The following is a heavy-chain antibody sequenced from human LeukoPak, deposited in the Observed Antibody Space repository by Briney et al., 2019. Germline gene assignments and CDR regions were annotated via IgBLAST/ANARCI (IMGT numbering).Heavy chain of an antibody. J-gene: IGHJ4*02. D-gene: IGHD3-22*01. V-gene: IGHV4-34*01. CDR3: ARGQRLRSSGYVV. CDR2: INHSGST. Sequence: KPSETLSLTCAVYGGSFSGYYWSWIRQPPGKGLEWIGEINHSGSTNYNPSLKSRVTISVDTSKNQFSLKLSSVTAADTAVYYCARGQRLRSSGYVVWGQGTLVTVCS. CDR1: GGSFSGYY.